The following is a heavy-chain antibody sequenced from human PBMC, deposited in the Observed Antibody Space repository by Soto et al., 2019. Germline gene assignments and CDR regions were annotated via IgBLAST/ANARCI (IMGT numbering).Heavy chain of an antibody. V-gene: IGHV1-69*06. CDR3: ARAGFCSSTSCAKESWFDP. J-gene: IGHJ5*02. CDR2: IIPIFGTA. CDR1: GGTFSSYA. D-gene: IGHD2-2*01. Sequence: ASVKVSCKASGGTFSSYAISWVRQAPGQGLEWMGGIIPIFGTANYAQKFQGRVTITADKSTSTAYMELSSLRSEDTAVYYCARAGFCSSTSCAKESWFDPWGQGTLVTVSS.